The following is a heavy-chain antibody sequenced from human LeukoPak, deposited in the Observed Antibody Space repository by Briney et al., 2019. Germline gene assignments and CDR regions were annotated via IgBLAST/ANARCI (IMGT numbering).Heavy chain of an antibody. CDR2: IIPIFGTA. Sequence: GSSVKVSCKASGGTFSSYAISWVRQAPGQGLEWMGGIIPIFGTANYAQKFQGRVTITADESTSTAYMELSSLRSEDTAVYYCARGPRTGPNKNWFDPWGQGTLVTVSS. V-gene: IGHV1-69*01. CDR1: GGTFSSYA. D-gene: IGHD2-8*02. J-gene: IGHJ5*02. CDR3: ARGPRTGPNKNWFDP.